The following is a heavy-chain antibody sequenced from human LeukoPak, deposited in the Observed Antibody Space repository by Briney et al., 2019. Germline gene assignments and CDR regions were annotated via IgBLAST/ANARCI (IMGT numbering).Heavy chain of an antibody. CDR2: IYSGGST. D-gene: IGHD2-2*01. V-gene: IGHV3-53*01. CDR3: ARARYCSSTNCYEHDY. J-gene: IGHJ4*02. Sequence: GGSLRLSCAASGFTVSSNYMSWVRQAPGKGLEWVSVIYSGGSTYYADSVKGRFTISRDNAKSSLYLQMNSLRADDTAVYYCARARYCSSTNCYEHDYWGQGTLVTVSS. CDR1: GFTVSSNY.